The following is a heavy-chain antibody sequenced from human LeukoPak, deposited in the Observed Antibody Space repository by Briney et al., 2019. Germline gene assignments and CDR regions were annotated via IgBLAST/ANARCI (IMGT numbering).Heavy chain of an antibody. Sequence: PSETLSLTCTVSGGSISSYYWSWIRQPQGKGLEWIGYIYYSGSTNYNPSLKSRVTISVDTSKNQFSLKLSSVTAADTAVYYCARVGSGTTGAYYYYGMDVWGKGTTVTVSS. CDR3: ARVGSGTTGAYYYYGMDV. CDR2: IYYSGST. D-gene: IGHD1-1*01. J-gene: IGHJ6*04. V-gene: IGHV4-59*01. CDR1: GGSISSYY.